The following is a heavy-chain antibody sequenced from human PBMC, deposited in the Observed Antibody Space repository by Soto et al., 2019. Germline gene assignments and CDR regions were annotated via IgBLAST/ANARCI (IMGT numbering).Heavy chain of an antibody. Sequence: QVQLVESGGGVVQPGRSLRLSCAVSGFTFSSSGMHWVRQAPGKGLEWVAIISYEGSDKYYADSVEGRFTISRDNSKNTLFLQMNSLRPEDTAVYYCAKDNPTIAYWGQGTLVTVSS. J-gene: IGHJ4*02. D-gene: IGHD1-1*01. V-gene: IGHV3-30*18. CDR2: ISYEGSDK. CDR3: AKDNPTIAY. CDR1: GFTFSSSG.